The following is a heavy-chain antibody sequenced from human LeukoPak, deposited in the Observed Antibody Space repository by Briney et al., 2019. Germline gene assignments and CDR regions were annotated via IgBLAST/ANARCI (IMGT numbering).Heavy chain of an antibody. CDR2: ISGSTNYI. D-gene: IGHD4-17*01. V-gene: IGHV3-21*01. J-gene: IGHJ6*02. Sequence: GGSLRLSCAASGFTFGSYSMNWVRQAPGKGLEWVSSISGSTNYIYYADSVKGRFTISRDNAKNSLYLQMNSLRAEDTAVYYCVRAGDLGYYYYGMDVWGQGTTVTVSS. CDR1: GFTFGSYS. CDR3: VRAGDLGYYYYGMDV.